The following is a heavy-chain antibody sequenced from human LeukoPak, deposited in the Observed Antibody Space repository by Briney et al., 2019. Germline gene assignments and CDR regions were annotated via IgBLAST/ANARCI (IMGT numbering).Heavy chain of an antibody. J-gene: IGHJ4*02. CDR1: GYTLTELS. CDR2: FDPEDGDT. Sequence: ASVKVSCKVSGYTLTELSMHWVRQAPGKGLEWMGGFDPEDGDTIYAQKFQGRVTMTEDTSTDTAYMELSSLRSEDTAVYYCATAVFGVVIIPNYFDYWGQGTLVTVSS. D-gene: IGHD3-3*01. V-gene: IGHV1-24*01. CDR3: ATAVFGVVIIPNYFDY.